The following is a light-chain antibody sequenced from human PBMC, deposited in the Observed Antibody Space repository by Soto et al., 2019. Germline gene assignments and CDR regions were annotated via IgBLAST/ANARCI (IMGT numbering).Light chain of an antibody. CDR2: GNT. CDR3: QSYDNTLSGPIYV. Sequence: QSVLTQPPSVSGALGQRVTISCAGITSNIGAGYDVHWYQLLPGRAPKLLIYGNTNRPSGVPDRFSGSKSATSASLAITGLQAEDEAIYYCQSYDNTLSGPIYVFGTGTKVNV. J-gene: IGLJ1*01. CDR1: TSNIGAGYD. V-gene: IGLV1-40*01.